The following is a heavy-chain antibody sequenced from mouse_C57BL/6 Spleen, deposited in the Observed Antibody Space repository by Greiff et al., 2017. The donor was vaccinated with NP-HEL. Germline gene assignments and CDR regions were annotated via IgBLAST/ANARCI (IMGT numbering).Heavy chain of an antibody. CDR2: IYPGDGDT. CDR3: ARRFITTVVDYFDY. V-gene: IGHV1-82*01. Sequence: VQLQQSGPELVKPGASVKISCKASGYAFSSSWMNWVKQRPGKGLEWIGRIYPGDGDTNYNGKFKGKATLTADKSSSTAYMQLSSLTSEDSAVYFCARRFITTVVDYFDYWGQGTTLTVSS. CDR1: GYAFSSSW. J-gene: IGHJ2*01. D-gene: IGHD1-1*01.